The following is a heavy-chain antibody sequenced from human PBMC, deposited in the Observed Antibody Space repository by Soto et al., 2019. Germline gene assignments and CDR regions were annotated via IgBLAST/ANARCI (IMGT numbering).Heavy chain of an antibody. CDR1: GGSISSSSYY. V-gene: IGHV4-39*01. Sequence: SETLSLTCTVSGGSISSSSYYWGWIRQPPGKGLEWIGSIYYSGSTYYNPSPKSRVTISVDTSKNQFSLKLSSVTAADTAVYYCARSPLYDYVWGSYRPYYFDYWGQGTLVTVSS. D-gene: IGHD3-16*02. J-gene: IGHJ4*02. CDR2: IYYSGST. CDR3: ARSPLYDYVWGSYRPYYFDY.